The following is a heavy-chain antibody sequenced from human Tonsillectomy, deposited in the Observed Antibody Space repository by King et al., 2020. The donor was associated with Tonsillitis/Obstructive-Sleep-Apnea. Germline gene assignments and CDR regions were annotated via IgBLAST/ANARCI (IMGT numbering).Heavy chain of an antibody. Sequence: VQLQESGPGLVKPSETLSLTCTVSGGSISSHFWSWIRQSPGKGLDSIGYTFYSGSTNYNPSLKSRVTISVDTSKNQFSLKLSSVTAADTAVYYCARVANNGYYFDYWGQGTLVTVSS. V-gene: IGHV4-59*08. CDR1: GGSISSHF. CDR3: ARVANNGYYFDY. J-gene: IGHJ4*02. CDR2: TFYSGST. D-gene: IGHD1/OR15-1a*01.